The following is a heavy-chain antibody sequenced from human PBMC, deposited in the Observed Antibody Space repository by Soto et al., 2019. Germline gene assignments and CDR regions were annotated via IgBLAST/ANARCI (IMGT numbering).Heavy chain of an antibody. CDR3: TALLRLGELPAY. CDR2: IYYSGST. J-gene: IGHJ4*02. D-gene: IGHD3-16*01. V-gene: IGHV4-30-4*01. CDR1: GSSCSGGYY. Sequence: GSSCSGGYYRSMKRQTPGKGLEWIGYIYYSGSTYYNPSLKSRVTISVDTSKNQFSLKLSSVTAADTAVYYCTALLRLGELPAYWGQGTLVTVSS.